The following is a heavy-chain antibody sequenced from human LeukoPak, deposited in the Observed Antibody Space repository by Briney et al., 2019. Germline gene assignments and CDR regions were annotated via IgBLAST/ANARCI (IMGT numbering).Heavy chain of an antibody. CDR1: GGSISTYY. D-gene: IGHD3-10*01. CDR3: ARVSRSITMVRGVYYYYYMDV. J-gene: IGHJ6*03. Sequence: SDTLSLTCTVCGGSISTYYGSWIRQPPGKGVEWIGYIYYSGCTNYTPSLKSRVTISVDTSKNPFSLKLSSVTAADTAVYYCARVSRSITMVRGVYYYYYMDVWGKGTTVTVSS. V-gene: IGHV4-59*07. CDR2: IYYSGCT.